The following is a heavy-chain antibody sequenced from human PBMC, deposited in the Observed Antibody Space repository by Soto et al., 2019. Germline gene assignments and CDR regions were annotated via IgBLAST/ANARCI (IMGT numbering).Heavy chain of an antibody. CDR3: ARQTYSSSSQYYYGMDV. V-gene: IGHV5-51*01. J-gene: IGHJ6*02. CDR2: IYPGDSDT. D-gene: IGHD6-6*01. Sequence: GESLKISCKGSGYSFTNYWIGRVRQISRKGLEWMGIIYPGDSDTRNSRSFQGQVTISADKSISTAYLQWSSLKASDTAMYYCARQTYSSSSQYYYGMDVWGQGTTVTVSS. CDR1: GYSFTNYW.